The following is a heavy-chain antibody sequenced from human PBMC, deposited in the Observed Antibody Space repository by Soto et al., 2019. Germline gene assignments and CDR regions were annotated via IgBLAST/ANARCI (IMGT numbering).Heavy chain of an antibody. CDR1: GFAFGFYE. V-gene: IGHV3-48*03. J-gene: IGHJ6*02. D-gene: IGHD4-17*01. CDR3: VRDGYGDPYYYYGMDV. Sequence: QPGGSLRLSCAASGFAFGFYEMNWVRQAPGKGLEWISYISTGGDATYYADSVKGRFTISRDNARNSLYVQMNSLRAEDTAVYYCVRDGYGDPYYYYGMDVWGQGTTVTVSS. CDR2: ISTGGDAT.